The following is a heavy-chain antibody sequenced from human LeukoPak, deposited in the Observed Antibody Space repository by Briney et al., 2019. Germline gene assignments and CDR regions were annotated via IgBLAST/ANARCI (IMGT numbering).Heavy chain of an antibody. J-gene: IGHJ6*02. Sequence: SETLSLTCTVSGGSISSGDYYWSWIRQPPGKGLEWIGFISYSGSAYYNPSLRSRLTISVDTSKNQFSLKLSSVTAADAAVYYCARQGANYHYAMDVWGQGTTVTVSS. CDR1: GGSISSGDYY. D-gene: IGHD4/OR15-4a*01. CDR2: ISYSGSA. CDR3: ARQGANYHYAMDV. V-gene: IGHV4-30-4*08.